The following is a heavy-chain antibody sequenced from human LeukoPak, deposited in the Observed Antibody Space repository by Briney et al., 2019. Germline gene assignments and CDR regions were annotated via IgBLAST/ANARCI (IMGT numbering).Heavy chain of an antibody. CDR1: GFTVRSSY. V-gene: IGHV3-53*01. Sequence: PGGSLRLSCAASGFTVRSSYMSWVRQAPGKGLEWVSVIYSGGSPDYADSAKGRFTISSDNSKNTLYLQMNSLRVEDTAVYYCAKGRAGNYYYDSSDYWGQGTLVTVSS. J-gene: IGHJ4*02. D-gene: IGHD3-22*01. CDR2: IYSGGSP. CDR3: AKGRAGNYYYDSSDY.